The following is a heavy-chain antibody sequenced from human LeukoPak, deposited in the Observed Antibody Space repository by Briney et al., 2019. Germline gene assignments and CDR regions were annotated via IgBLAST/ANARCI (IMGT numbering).Heavy chain of an antibody. Sequence: PSESLSLTCAVYGGSFSGYYWSWIRQPPGKGLEWIGEINHSGSTSYNPSLKSRVTISVDTSKNQFSLKLSSVTAADTAVYYCARAHTYYYYDSSGYYPFDYWGQGTLVTVSS. CDR3: ARAHTYYYYDSSGYYPFDY. V-gene: IGHV4-34*01. D-gene: IGHD3-22*01. CDR1: GGSFSGYY. J-gene: IGHJ4*02. CDR2: INHSGST.